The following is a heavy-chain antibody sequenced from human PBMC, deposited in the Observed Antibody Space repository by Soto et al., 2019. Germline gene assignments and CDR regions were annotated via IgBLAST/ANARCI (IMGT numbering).Heavy chain of an antibody. J-gene: IGHJ6*03. V-gene: IGHV1-8*01. CDR2: MNPNSGNT. CDR3: ARNYWNYIRLDYYYYMDV. D-gene: IGHD1-7*01. CDR1: GYTFTSYD. Sequence: ASVKVSCKASGYTFTSYDSNWVRQATGQGLEWMGWMNPNSGNTGYAQKFQGRVTMTRNTSISTAYMELSSLRSEDTAVYYCARNYWNYIRLDYYYYMDVWGKGTTVTVSS.